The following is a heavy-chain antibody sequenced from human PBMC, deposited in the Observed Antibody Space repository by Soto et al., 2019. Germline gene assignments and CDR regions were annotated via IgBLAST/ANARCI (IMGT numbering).Heavy chain of an antibody. V-gene: IGHV4-31*03. CDR2: IYYSGST. CDR3: ARSDPYYDILTGYSVYWYFDL. D-gene: IGHD3-9*01. J-gene: IGHJ2*01. Sequence: QVQLQESGPGLVKPSQTLSLTCTVSGGSISSGGYYWSWIRQHPGKGLEWIGYIYYSGSTYYNPSPTSRVTISVDTSKNQFSLKLSSVTAADTAVYYCARSDPYYDILTGYSVYWYFDLWGRGTLVTVSS. CDR1: GGSISSGGYY.